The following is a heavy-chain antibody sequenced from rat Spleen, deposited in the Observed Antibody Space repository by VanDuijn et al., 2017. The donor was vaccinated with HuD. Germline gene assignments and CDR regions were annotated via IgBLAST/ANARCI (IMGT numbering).Heavy chain of an antibody. CDR3: ARHPWGGAPYY. CDR1: GFSLPTKG. V-gene: IGHV2-72*01. D-gene: IGHD5-1*01. CDR2: IWPSGST. J-gene: IGHJ2*01. Sequence: QVQLKESGPGLMQSSETLSLTCTVSGFSLPTKGVGWLRQPLGRGLMWMGTIWPSGSTNYNLAVQFRLSISRDTSKSQVFLKMDSLQPEDTGTYYCARHPWGGAPYYWGQGVMVTVSS.